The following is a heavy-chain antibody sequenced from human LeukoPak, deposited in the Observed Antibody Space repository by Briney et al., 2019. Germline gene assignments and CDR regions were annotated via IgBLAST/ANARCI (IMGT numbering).Heavy chain of an antibody. CDR2: INPKNGGT. J-gene: IGHJ6*03. D-gene: IGHD1-14*01. CDR3: ARDPSNRYYTDV. V-gene: IGHV1-2*02. CDR1: GYTFTTYY. Sequence: ASVKLSCKPSGYTFTTYYLHWVRQAPGQGREWMGWINPKNGGTYYAQKFQGRFTMTRDTSINTAYMELSGLTSDDTAVYYCARDPSNRYYTDVWGIGTTVTVSS.